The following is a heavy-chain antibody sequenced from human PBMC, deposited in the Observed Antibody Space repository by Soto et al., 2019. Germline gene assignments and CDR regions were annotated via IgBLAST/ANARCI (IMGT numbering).Heavy chain of an antibody. J-gene: IGHJ2*01. CDR2: INSRTGST. CDR3: ARDGGLLTASWHYDL. D-gene: IGHD2-15*01. V-gene: IGHV1-46*01. Sequence: QVQLVQSGADVKKPGTSVKVSCKAAGYSFTNYCMYWVRQAPGQGLEWMGMINSRTGSTRYAQKFQDRVTLTRDTSTITVYMELSTLISDDTAVYYCARDGGLLTASWHYDLWGPGTLVTVSS. CDR1: GYSFTNYC.